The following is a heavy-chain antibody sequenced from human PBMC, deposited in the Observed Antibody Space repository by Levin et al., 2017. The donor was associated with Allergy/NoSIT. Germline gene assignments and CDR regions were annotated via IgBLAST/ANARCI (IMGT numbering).Heavy chain of an antibody. CDR1: GGSISSSSYY. D-gene: IGHD6-13*01. CDR2: IYYSGST. Sequence: SETLSLTCTVSGGSISSSSYYWGWIRQPPGKGLEWIGSIYYSGSTYYNPSLKSRVTISVDTSKNQFSLKLSSVTAADTAVYYCASHVQPGTPYYFGDIAAAGNTKNRPWFDPWGQGTLVTVSS. J-gene: IGHJ5*02. CDR3: ASHVQPGTPYYFGDIAAAGNTKNRPWFDP. V-gene: IGHV4-39*01.